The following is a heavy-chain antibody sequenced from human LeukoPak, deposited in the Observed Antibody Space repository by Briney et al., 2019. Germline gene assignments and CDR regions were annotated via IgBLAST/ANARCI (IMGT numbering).Heavy chain of an antibody. Sequence: GGSLRLSCAASGFTVSNNYMSWVRQAPRKGLEWVSVIYSGGLTYYVDSVKGRFTISRDNSKNTLYLQMNSLRADDTAVYYCARGLSMVRGACFDYWGQGTLVTVSS. CDR3: ARGLSMVRGACFDY. CDR2: IYSGGLT. D-gene: IGHD3-10*01. V-gene: IGHV3-53*01. CDR1: GFTVSNNY. J-gene: IGHJ4*02.